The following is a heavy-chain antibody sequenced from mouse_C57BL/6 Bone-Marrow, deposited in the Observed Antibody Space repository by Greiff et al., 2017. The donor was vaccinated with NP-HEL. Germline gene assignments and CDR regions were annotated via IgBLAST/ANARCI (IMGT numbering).Heavy chain of an antibody. CDR3: ARAYYSNSHAMDY. Sequence: EVKLVESGPGLVKPSQSLSLTCSVTGYSITSGYYWNWIRQFPGNKLEWMGYISYDGSNNYNPSLKNRISITRDTSKNQFFLKLNSVTTEDTATYDCARAYYSNSHAMDYWGQGTSVTVSS. CDR1: GYSITSGYY. CDR2: ISYDGSN. V-gene: IGHV3-6*01. J-gene: IGHJ4*01. D-gene: IGHD2-5*01.